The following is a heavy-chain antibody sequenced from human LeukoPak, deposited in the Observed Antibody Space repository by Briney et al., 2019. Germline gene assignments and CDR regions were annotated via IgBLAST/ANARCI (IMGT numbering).Heavy chain of an antibody. V-gene: IGHV1-18*01. D-gene: IGHD6-6*01. J-gene: IGHJ4*02. Sequence: ASVKVSCKASGYTFTSYGISWVRQAPGQGLKWMGWISAYNGNTNYAQKLQGRVTMTTDTSTSTAYMELRSLRADDTAVYYCARVIRIAARFDYWGQGTLVTVSS. CDR2: ISAYNGNT. CDR1: GYTFTSYG. CDR3: ARVIRIAARFDY.